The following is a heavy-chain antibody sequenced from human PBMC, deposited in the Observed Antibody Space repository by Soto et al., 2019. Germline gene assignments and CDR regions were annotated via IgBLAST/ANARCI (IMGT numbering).Heavy chain of an antibody. Sequence: GGSLRLSCAASGFTFSNAWMSWVRQAPGKGLEWVGRIKSKTDGGTTDYAAPVKGRFTISRDDSKNTLYLQMNSLKTEDTAVYYCTTDPRLTGDFDYWGQGTLVTVSS. D-gene: IGHD7-27*01. CDR1: GFTFSNAW. CDR2: IKSKTDGGTT. V-gene: IGHV3-15*01. J-gene: IGHJ4*02. CDR3: TTDPRLTGDFDY.